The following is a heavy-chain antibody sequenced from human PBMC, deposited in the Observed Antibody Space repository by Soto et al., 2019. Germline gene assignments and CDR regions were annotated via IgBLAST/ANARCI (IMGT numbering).Heavy chain of an antibody. CDR3: VKGEYYYDSSGYYPFDY. V-gene: IGHV3-64D*06. D-gene: IGHD3-22*01. J-gene: IGHJ4*02. CDR2: ISTNGGST. CDR1: GFTFSIYA. Sequence: EVQLVESGGGLVQPGGSLRLSCSASGFTFSIYAMHWVRQAPGKGLEYVSSISTNGGSTDYADSVKGRFTISRDNSKNTVYHQMSSLRVEDTAVYYCVKGEYYYDSSGYYPFDYWGQGTLVTVSS.